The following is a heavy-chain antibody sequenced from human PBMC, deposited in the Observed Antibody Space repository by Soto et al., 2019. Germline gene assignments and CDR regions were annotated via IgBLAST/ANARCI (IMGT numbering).Heavy chain of an antibody. CDR3: AGGGFDY. V-gene: IGHV3-48*03. D-gene: IGHD1-26*01. CDR1: GFIFSGSE. CDR2: ISSSGNTI. Sequence: LRLSCAASGFIFSGSEMNWVRQAPGKGLEWVSAISSSGNTIYYADSVKGRFTISRDNAKNSLYLQMNSLRVEDTAVYYCAGGGFDYWGQGTLVTVSS. J-gene: IGHJ4*02.